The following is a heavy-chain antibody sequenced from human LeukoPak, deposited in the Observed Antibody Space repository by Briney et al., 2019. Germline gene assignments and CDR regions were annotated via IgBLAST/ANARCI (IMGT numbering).Heavy chain of an antibody. D-gene: IGHD1-26*01. V-gene: IGHV1-18*01. CDR1: GYTFTSYG. CDR2: ISAYNGNT. J-gene: IGHJ4*02. CDR3: ARDLESGVGATHFDY. Sequence: ASVKVSCKASGYTFTSYGISWVRQAPGQGLEWMGWISAYNGNTNYAQKLQGRVTMTTDTSTSTAYMELRSLRSDDTALYYCARDLESGVGATHFDYWGQGTLVTVSS.